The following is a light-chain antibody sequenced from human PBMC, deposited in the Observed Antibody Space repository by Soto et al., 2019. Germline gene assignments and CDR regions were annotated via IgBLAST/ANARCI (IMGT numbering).Light chain of an antibody. V-gene: IGLV1-44*01. CDR2: SNN. Sequence: QSVLTQPPSASGTPGQRVTISCSGSSSNIGSNTVNWYQQLPGTAPTLLIYSNNQRPSGVPDRFSGSKSGTSASLAVIGLQSGDEADYYCAAWDDSLNGPLFGGGTKLTVL. CDR3: AAWDDSLNGPL. CDR1: SSNIGSNT. J-gene: IGLJ3*02.